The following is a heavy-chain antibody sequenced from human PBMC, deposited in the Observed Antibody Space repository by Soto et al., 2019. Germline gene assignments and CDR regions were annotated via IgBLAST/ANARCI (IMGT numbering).Heavy chain of an antibody. CDR3: ARGTGCTNGVCYRPQFDY. CDR2: ISTSGSTI. D-gene: IGHD2-8*01. CDR1: GFTFSSYN. J-gene: IGHJ4*02. Sequence: GGSLRLSCAASGFTFSSYNMNWVRQAPGKGLEWVSYISTSGSTIYYADSVKGRFTISRDNAKNSLYLQINSLRAEDTAVYYCARGTGCTNGVCYRPQFDYWGQGTLVTVSS. V-gene: IGHV3-48*01.